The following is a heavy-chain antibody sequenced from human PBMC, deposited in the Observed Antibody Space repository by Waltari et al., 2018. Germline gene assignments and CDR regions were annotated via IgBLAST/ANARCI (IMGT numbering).Heavy chain of an antibody. J-gene: IGHJ4*02. V-gene: IGHV3-33*01. CDR2: IWYDGSNK. Sequence: QVQLVESGGGVVQPGRSLRLPWSASGFTFSSDGLHLVRPAPGPGLEGVAVIWYDGSNKYYADSVKGRFTISRDNSKNTLYLQMNSLRAEDTAVYYCARDGGGYCSSTSCPPTGYWGQGTLVTVSS. CDR1: GFTFSSDG. CDR3: ARDGGGYCSSTSCPPTGY. D-gene: IGHD2-2*01.